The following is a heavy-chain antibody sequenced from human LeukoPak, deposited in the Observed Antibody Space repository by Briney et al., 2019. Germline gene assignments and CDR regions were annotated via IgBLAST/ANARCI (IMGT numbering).Heavy chain of an antibody. CDR1: GFTFSSYS. Sequence: GGSLRLSYAASGFTFSSYSMNWVRQAPGKGLEWVSSISSSSSYIYYADSVKGRFTISRDNAKNSLYLQMNSLRAEDTAVYYCARDGQYSSTDYYMDVWGKGTTVTVSS. J-gene: IGHJ6*03. CDR2: ISSSSSYI. CDR3: ARDGQYSSTDYYMDV. D-gene: IGHD6-6*01. V-gene: IGHV3-21*01.